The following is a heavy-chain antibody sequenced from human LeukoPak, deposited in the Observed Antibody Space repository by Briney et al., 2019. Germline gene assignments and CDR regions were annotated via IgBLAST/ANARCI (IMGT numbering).Heavy chain of an antibody. CDR2: IYYSGST. V-gene: IGHV4-59*01. CDR3: ARGGYYGSGNDFRFDP. CDR1: GGSISSYY. D-gene: IGHD3-10*01. Sequence: PSETLSLTCTVSGGSISSYYWSWIRQPPGKELEWIGYIYYSGSTNYKPSLKSRVTISVDTSKNQFSLKLSSVTAADTAVYYCARGGYYGSGNDFRFDPWGQGTLVTVSS. J-gene: IGHJ5*02.